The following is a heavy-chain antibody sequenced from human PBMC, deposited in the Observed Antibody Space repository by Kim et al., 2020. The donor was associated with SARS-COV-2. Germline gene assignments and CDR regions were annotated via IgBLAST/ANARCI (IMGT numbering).Heavy chain of an antibody. CDR1: GPMFDKYA. Sequence: GGSLRLSCAASGPMFDKYAIHWVRQAPGKGLEWVALISSDATIKLYADSVKGRFTVSRENSKNMVYLQMNNLRSEDTAVYHCAEELYFYDSSGTFPLDHWGPGILVTVSS. CDR3: AEELYFYDSSGTFPLDH. CDR2: ISSDATIK. J-gene: IGHJ4*02. V-gene: IGHV3-30*04. D-gene: IGHD3-22*01.